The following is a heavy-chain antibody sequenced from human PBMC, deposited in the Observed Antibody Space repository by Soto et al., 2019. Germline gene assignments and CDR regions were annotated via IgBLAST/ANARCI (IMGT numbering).Heavy chain of an antibody. CDR3: AKVGPGQRDAFDI. CDR1: GFTFSSYG. J-gene: IGHJ3*02. CDR2: ISYDGSNK. Sequence: QVQLVESGGGVVQPGRSLRLSCAASGFTFSSYGMHWVRKAPGKGLEWVAVISYDGSNKYYADSVKGRFTISRDNSKNTLYLQMNSMRAEDTAVYYCAKVGPGQRDAFDIWGQGTMVTVSS. D-gene: IGHD6-25*01. V-gene: IGHV3-30*18.